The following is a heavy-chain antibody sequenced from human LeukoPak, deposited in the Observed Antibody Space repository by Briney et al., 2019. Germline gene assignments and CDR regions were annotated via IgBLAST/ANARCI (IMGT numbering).Heavy chain of an antibody. V-gene: IGHV3-23*01. J-gene: IGHJ3*02. CDR3: ARDPNGDYIGAFDM. CDR1: GFTFSAYA. D-gene: IGHD4-17*01. CDR2: IRGSGTSE. Sequence: PGGSLRLSCTASGFTFSAYAMMWVRQAPGKGPEWVSAIRGSGTSEFYADSVKGRFRTSRDNSKDTLFLQMNSLRAEDTAVYYCARDPNGDYIGAFDMWGPGTMVTVSS.